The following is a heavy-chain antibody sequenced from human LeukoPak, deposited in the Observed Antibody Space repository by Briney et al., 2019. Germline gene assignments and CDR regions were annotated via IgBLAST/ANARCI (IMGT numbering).Heavy chain of an antibody. J-gene: IGHJ4*02. Sequence: GGSLRLSCAASGFTFSSYVMHWVRQAPGKGLEWVAFIRYDGSNKFYPDSVKGRFTISRDNSKNTLYLQMNSLRGDDTAIYYCARDPRGPTGYDHSGRDTFDYWGQGTLVTVSS. CDR3: ARDPRGPTGYDHSGRDTFDY. CDR2: IRYDGSNK. CDR1: GFTFSSYV. D-gene: IGHD3-22*01. V-gene: IGHV3-30*02.